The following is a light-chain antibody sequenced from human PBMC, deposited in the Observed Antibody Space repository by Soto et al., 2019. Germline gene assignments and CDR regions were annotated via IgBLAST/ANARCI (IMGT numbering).Light chain of an antibody. Sequence: QSALTQPASVSGSPGQSITISCTGTSSDVGGYNYVSWYQQHPGKAPRLMIYEVSNRPSGVSNRFSGSKSGNSASLTISGLQAEDEADYCCSSYTGSSTVVFGTGTKVTVL. J-gene: IGLJ1*01. CDR3: SSYTGSSTVV. CDR1: SSDVGGYNY. CDR2: EVS. V-gene: IGLV2-14*01.